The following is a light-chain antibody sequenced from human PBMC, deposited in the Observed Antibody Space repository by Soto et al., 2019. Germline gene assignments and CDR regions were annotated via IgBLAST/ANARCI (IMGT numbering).Light chain of an antibody. CDR3: HQRSNWPFT. J-gene: IGKJ5*01. CDR1: QSVSSY. Sequence: EIVLTQSPATLSLSPGERATLSCRASQSVSSYLAWYQQKPGQAPRLLIYDASTRATGIPARFSGSGSGTDFTLTMSRLEPEDFAVCYCHQRSNWPFTFGRGTRLEIK. V-gene: IGKV3-11*01. CDR2: DAS.